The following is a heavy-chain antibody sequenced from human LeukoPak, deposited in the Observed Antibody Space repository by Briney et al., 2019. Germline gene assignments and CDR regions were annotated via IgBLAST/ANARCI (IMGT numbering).Heavy chain of an antibody. Sequence: GASVKVSCKASGYTFTSYGISWVRQAPGQGLEWMGRIIPIFGTANYAQKFQGRVTITTDESTSTAYMELSSLRSEDTAVYYCARWMGAEDDNWFDPWGQGTLVTVSS. CDR2: IIPIFGTA. D-gene: IGHD1-26*01. CDR1: GYTFTSYG. V-gene: IGHV1-69*05. J-gene: IGHJ5*02. CDR3: ARWMGAEDDNWFDP.